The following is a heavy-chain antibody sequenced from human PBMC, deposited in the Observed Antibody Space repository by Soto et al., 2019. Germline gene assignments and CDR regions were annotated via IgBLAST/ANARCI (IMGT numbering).Heavy chain of an antibody. D-gene: IGHD5-18*01. J-gene: IGHJ3*02. Sequence: ASVKVSCKASGYTFTGYYMHWVRQAPGQGLEWMGWINPNSGGTNYAQKFQGRVTMTRDTSISTAYMELSRLRSADPAVYYCARDISGYSYGTDAFDIWGQGTMVTV. CDR2: INPNSGGT. CDR1: GYTFTGYY. CDR3: ARDISGYSYGTDAFDI. V-gene: IGHV1-2*02.